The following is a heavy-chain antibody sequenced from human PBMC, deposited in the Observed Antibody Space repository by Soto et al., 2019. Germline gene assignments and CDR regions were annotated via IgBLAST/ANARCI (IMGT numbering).Heavy chain of an antibody. CDR3: ATLCGGDCQNAFDI. D-gene: IGHD2-21*02. V-gene: IGHV1-3*05. J-gene: IGHJ3*02. CDR1: GYTFTSYA. Sequence: QVQLVQSGAEEKKPGASVKVSCKASGYTFTSYAMHWVRQAPGKSLERMGCLNSGNGNTKYSQKFQGRVTITRDTSASTAYVELSSLRTEDTAVYYCATLCGGDCQNAFDIWGQGTMVTVSS. CDR2: LNSGNGNT.